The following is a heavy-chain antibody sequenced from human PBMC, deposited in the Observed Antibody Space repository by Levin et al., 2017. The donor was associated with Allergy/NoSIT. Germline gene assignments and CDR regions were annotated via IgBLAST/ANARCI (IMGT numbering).Heavy chain of an antibody. V-gene: IGHV3-7*01. CDR2: IKQDGSEK. D-gene: IGHD1-26*01. J-gene: IGHJ3*02. CDR3: ARDVGAFDI. Sequence: GGSLRLSCAASGFTLSSYWMTWVRQAPGKGLEWVANIKQDGSEKYYVDSVKGRFTMSRDNAKNSLYLQMNSLRAEDTAVYYCARDVGAFDIWGQGTVVTVSS. CDR1: GFTLSSYW.